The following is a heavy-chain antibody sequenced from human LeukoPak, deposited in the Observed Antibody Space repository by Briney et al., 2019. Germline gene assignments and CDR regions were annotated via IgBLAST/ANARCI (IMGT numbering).Heavy chain of an antibody. V-gene: IGHV1-8*01. CDR2: MNPNSGNT. CDR1: GYTFTSYD. CDR3: ARGKKLLWFGEWSDYYYGMDV. Sequence: ASVKVSCKASGYTFTSYDINWVRQATGQGLEWMGWMNPNSGNTGYAQKFQGRVTMTRNTSISTAYMELSSLRSEDTAVYYCARGKKLLWFGEWSDYYYGMDVWGQGTTVTVSS. J-gene: IGHJ6*02. D-gene: IGHD3-10*01.